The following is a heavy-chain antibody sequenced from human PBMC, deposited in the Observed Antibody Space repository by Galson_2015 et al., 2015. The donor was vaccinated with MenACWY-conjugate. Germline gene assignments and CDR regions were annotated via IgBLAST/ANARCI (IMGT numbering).Heavy chain of an antibody. D-gene: IGHD1-26*01. V-gene: IGHV4-4*02. CDR2: TYHDGST. CDR3: AGGVSGKFHFDY. CDR1: GASISSSSNW. Sequence: LTCDVSGASISSSSNWWSWVRQPPGKGLEWIAETYHDGSTNYDASLKSRLTISADKSKNQFSLKLTSVTAADTAVYYCAGGVSGKFHFDYWGQGALVTVSS. J-gene: IGHJ4*02.